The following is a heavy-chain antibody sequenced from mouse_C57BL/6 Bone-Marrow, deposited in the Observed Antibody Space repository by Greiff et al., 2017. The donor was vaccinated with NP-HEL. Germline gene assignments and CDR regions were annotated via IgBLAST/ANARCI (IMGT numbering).Heavy chain of an antibody. CDR3: ARRGYYYGSSPFAY. Sequence: QVQLQQPGAELVRPGSSVKLSCKASGYTFTSYWMHWVKQRPIQGLEWIGNIDPSDSETHYNQKFKDKATLTVDKSSSTAYMQLSSLTSEDSAVYYCARRGYYYGSSPFAYWGQGTLVTVSA. V-gene: IGHV1-52*01. CDR1: GYTFTSYW. D-gene: IGHD1-1*01. J-gene: IGHJ3*01. CDR2: IDPSDSET.